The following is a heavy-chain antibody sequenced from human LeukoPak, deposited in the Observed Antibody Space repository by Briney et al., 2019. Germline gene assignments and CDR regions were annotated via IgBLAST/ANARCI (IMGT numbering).Heavy chain of an antibody. Sequence: SETLSLTCTVSGGSISSSDYYWGWIRQPPGKGLEWIGSIYFGGSTYYDPSLKSRVTISVDTSMNQFSLKLSFVTTADTAVYYCARALGYCSGGSCTRGYNWFDPWGQGTLVTVSS. D-gene: IGHD2-15*01. CDR2: IYFGGST. V-gene: IGHV4-39*01. CDR1: GGSISSSDYY. CDR3: ARALGYCSGGSCTRGYNWFDP. J-gene: IGHJ5*02.